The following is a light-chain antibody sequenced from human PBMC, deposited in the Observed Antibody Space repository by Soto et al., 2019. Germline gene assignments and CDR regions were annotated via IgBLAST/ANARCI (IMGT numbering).Light chain of an antibody. CDR2: GAS. J-gene: IGKJ5*01. V-gene: IGKV3-20*01. CDR3: QQYVGSPIT. Sequence: EIVMTQSPATLSVSPGERATLSCRASQSVSSNLAWYQQKPGQAPRLLIYGASSRATGIPDRFSGSGSGTDFTLTISRLEPEDFAVYYCQQYVGSPITFGQGTRLEIK. CDR1: QSVSSN.